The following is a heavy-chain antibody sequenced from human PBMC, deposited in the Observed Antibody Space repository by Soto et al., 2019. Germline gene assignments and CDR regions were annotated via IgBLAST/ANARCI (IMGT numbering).Heavy chain of an antibody. V-gene: IGHV1-69*02. J-gene: IGHJ4*02. CDR3: AMGGPQLLGPPALDY. Sequence: SVKVSCKASGGTFSSYTISWVRQAPGQGLEWMGWINAGNCKTKYSQKFQGRVTITRDTSTSTAYMELSSLRPEDTAVYYCAMGGPQLLGPPALDYWGQGTLVTVSS. CDR1: GGTFSSYT. CDR2: INAGNCKT. D-gene: IGHD2-2*01.